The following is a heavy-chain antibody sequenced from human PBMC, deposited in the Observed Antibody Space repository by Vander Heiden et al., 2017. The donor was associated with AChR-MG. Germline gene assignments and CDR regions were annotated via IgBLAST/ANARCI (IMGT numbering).Heavy chain of an antibody. D-gene: IGHD6-25*01. CDR2: INAATGDT. V-gene: IGHV1-3*01. CDR1: GYAFSTYT. Sequence: QVHLVQSGAEAKPPGASVKVSCKASGYAFSTYTIHWVRQAPGQRLEWMGWINAATGDTKYLQKFQGRVTITRDTPTETAYMELKRLRSDDTAVFYCARGYSSGRFDFQLWGQGTLGPVSS. J-gene: IGHJ1*01. CDR3: ARGYSSGRFDFQL.